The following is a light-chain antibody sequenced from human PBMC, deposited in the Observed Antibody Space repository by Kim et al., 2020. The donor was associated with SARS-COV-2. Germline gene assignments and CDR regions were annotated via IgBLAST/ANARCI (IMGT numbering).Light chain of an antibody. CDR1: QDIRSD. Sequence: AIQMTQSLSSLSASVGDRVTITCRASQDIRSDLGWYQQKAGKAPKVLIYGASTLHSGVPSRFSGSGSGTDFTLTISSLQPEDFATYYCLQDYIYPRAFGQGTKVDIK. CDR2: GAS. J-gene: IGKJ1*01. V-gene: IGKV1-6*01. CDR3: LQDYIYPRA.